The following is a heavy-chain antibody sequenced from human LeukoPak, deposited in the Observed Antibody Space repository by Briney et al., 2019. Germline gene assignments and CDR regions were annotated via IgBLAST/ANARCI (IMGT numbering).Heavy chain of an antibody. CDR2: ISPGDSDT. J-gene: IGHJ3*02. CDR1: GSRFTSYW. V-gene: IGHV5-51*01. D-gene: IGHD6-19*01. CDR3: ARQRSTVAGSVSCAFDI. Sequence: GASQQTSREASGSRFTSYWIGRLRPLPRKGQGWRGIISPGDSDTRYSPSFQGQGTISAATSITTPHLQWSSLKASDPAMYYCARQRSTVAGSVSCAFDIWGQGTMVTVSS.